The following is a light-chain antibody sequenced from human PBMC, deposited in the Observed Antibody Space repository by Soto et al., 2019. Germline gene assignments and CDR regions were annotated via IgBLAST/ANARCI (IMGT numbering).Light chain of an antibody. CDR2: GAS. CDR3: QQSGSSTWT. CDR1: QSVSSSY. Sequence: EIVLTQSPGTLSLSPRERATLSCRASQSVSSSYLAWYQQKPGQAPWLLIYGASSRATGIPDRFSGSVSGTDFTLTIRRLEPEDCAVYYGQQSGSSTWTFGQVTKVDIK. V-gene: IGKV3-20*01. J-gene: IGKJ1*01.